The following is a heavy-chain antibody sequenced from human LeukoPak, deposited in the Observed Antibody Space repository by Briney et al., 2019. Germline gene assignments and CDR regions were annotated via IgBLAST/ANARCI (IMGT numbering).Heavy chain of an antibody. J-gene: IGHJ3*02. CDR3: ASRAQKRDADDAFDI. CDR2: IIPILGIA. Sequence: ASVKVSCKASGGTFSSYTISWARQAPGQGLEWMGRIIPILGIANYAQKFQGRVTITADKSTSTAYMELSSLRSEDTAVYYCASRAQKRDADDAFDIWGQGTMVTVSS. CDR1: GGTFSSYT. V-gene: IGHV1-69*02.